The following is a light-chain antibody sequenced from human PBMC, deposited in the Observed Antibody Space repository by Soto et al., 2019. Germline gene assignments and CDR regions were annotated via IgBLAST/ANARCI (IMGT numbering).Light chain of an antibody. V-gene: IGKV1-5*01. CDR3: KHNKKSLT. CDR1: QGVSVW. CDR2: GAS. Sequence: DIQMTQSPSTLSASLGDRVTFTCRASQGVSVWLAWYQQKPGKAPKLLISGASTLQGGVPSRFSGSGSGTEFPLIISRQHADVFTPYYRKHNKKSLTFGQGTKVEIK. J-gene: IGKJ1*01.